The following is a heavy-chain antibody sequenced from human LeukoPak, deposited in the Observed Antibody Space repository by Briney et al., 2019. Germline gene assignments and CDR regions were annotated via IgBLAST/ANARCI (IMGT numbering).Heavy chain of an antibody. V-gene: IGHV4-59*05. CDR2: IYYSGST. CDR1: GGSISSYY. D-gene: IGHD3-16*01. Sequence: SETLSLTCTVSGGSISSYYWSWIRQPPGKGLEWIGSIYYSGSTYYNPSLKSRVTISVDTSKNQFSLKLSSVTAADTAVYYCAGYDYVWGTQDAFDIWGQGTMVTVSS. CDR3: AGYDYVWGTQDAFDI. J-gene: IGHJ3*02.